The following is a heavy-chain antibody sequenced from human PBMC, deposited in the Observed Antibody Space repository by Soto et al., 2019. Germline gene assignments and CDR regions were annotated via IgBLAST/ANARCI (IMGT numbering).Heavy chain of an antibody. CDR3: AREKDYGDFDY. V-gene: IGHV3-30-3*01. CDR2: ISYDGSNK. D-gene: IGHD4-17*01. CDR1: GFTFSSYA. Sequence: QVQLVESGGGVVQPGRSLRLSCAASGFTFSSYAMHWVRQAPGKGLEWVAVISYDGSNKYYADSVKGRFTISRDNSKNTLYLQMNSLRAEDTAVYYCAREKDYGDFDYWGQGTLVTVSS. J-gene: IGHJ4*02.